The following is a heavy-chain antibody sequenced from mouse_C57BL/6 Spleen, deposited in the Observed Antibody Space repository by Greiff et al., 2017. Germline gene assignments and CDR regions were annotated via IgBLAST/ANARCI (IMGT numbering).Heavy chain of an antibody. CDR1: GFNIKDYY. CDR2: IDPGDGET. Sequence: EVQLQQSGAEFVKPGASVKLSCTASGFNIKDYYMHWVKQRPEQGLEGIGRIDPGDGETKYAQKFQSKATITANTSSNTANLQLSSLTSENTAVYYCAPNGGEAWFAYWGQGTLVTVSA. V-gene: IGHV14-2*01. CDR3: APNGGEAWFAY. D-gene: IGHD4-1*01. J-gene: IGHJ3*01.